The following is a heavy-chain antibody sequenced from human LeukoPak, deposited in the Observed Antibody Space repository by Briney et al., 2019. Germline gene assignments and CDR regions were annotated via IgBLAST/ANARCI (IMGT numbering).Heavy chain of an antibody. J-gene: IGHJ4*02. CDR2: ISSSSSYI. CDR1: GFTFSSYG. V-gene: IGHV3-21*01. CDR3: ARAGAGQGFDY. Sequence: GGSLRLSCAASGFTFSSYGMHWVRQAPGKGLEWVSSISSSSSYIYYADSVKGRFTISRDNAKNSLYLQMNSLRAEDTAVYYCARAGAGQGFDYWGQGTLVTVSS. D-gene: IGHD1-1*01.